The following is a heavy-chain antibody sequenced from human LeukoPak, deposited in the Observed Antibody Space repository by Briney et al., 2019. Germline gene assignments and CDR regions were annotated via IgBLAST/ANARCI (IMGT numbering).Heavy chain of an antibody. CDR1: GFSLRTNGVG. J-gene: IGHJ4*02. V-gene: IGHV2-5*02. Sequence: SGPTLVNPTQTLTLTCTFPGFSLRTNGVGVGWIRQPPGRPLECLASIYWDDDKRYSPSLKSRLTITKDTSKNQVVLTMTNMDPVDTATYYCTRSVTMVRGVIIIPYYFDYWGQGTLVTVSS. CDR3: TRSVTMVRGVIIIPYYFDY. D-gene: IGHD3-10*01. CDR2: IYWDDDK.